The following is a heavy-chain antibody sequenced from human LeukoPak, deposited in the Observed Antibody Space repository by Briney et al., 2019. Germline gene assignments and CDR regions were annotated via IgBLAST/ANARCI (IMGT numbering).Heavy chain of an antibody. V-gene: IGHV3-23*01. CDR3: AKGFIGYCSGGRCSTFDY. J-gene: IGHJ4*02. Sequence: PGVSLRLSCAASGFTFSSYAMSWVRQAPGKGLEWVSSISATGGSTYYEDSVKGRFTISRDNSKNTLYLQMNSLRAEDTAVYYCAKGFIGYCSGGRCSTFDYWGQGTLVTVSS. D-gene: IGHD2-15*01. CDR2: ISATGGST. CDR1: GFTFSSYA.